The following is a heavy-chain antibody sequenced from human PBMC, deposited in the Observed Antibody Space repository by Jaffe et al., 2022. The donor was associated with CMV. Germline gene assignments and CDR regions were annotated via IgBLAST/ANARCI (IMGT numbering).Heavy chain of an antibody. Sequence: QMRVQESGPGPVKPSETLSLTCTVAGGSISSSHYYWGWIRQPPGKGLEWIGSIYYTGNTYYNPSLKSRVTISVDRSKNQFSLKLNSVTAADTAVYYCARQPFDRAYTYGLLTGWGQGTLVTVSS. J-gene: IGHJ4*02. V-gene: IGHV4-39*01. D-gene: IGHD3-9*01. CDR1: GGSISSSHYY. CDR2: IYYTGNT. CDR3: ARQPFDRAYTYGLLTG.